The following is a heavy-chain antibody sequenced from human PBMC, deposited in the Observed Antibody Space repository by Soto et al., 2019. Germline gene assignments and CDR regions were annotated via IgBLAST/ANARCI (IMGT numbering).Heavy chain of an antibody. Sequence: SETLSLTCTVSGGSISSYYWSWIRQPPGKGLEWIGYTYYSGSTNYNPSLKSRVTISVDTSKNQFSLKLSSVTAADTSVYYCAREGAAGSNNWFDPWGQGTLVTVS. CDR1: GGSISSYY. V-gene: IGHV4-59*01. J-gene: IGHJ5*02. CDR3: AREGAAGSNNWFDP. D-gene: IGHD6-13*01. CDR2: TYYSGST.